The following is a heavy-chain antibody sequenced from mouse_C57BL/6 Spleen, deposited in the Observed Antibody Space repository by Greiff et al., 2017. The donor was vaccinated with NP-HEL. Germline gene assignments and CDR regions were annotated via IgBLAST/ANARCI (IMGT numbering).Heavy chain of an antibody. CDR3: ARTAAQGYAMDY. CDR1: GYAFSSSW. J-gene: IGHJ4*01. CDR2: IYPGDGDT. Sequence: QVQLQQSGPELVKPGASVKISCKASGYAFSSSWMNWVKQRPGKGLEWIGRIYPGDGDTNYNGKFKGKATLTADKSSSTAYMQLSSLTSEDSAVYFCARTAAQGYAMDYWGQGTSVTVSS. D-gene: IGHD3-2*02. V-gene: IGHV1-82*01.